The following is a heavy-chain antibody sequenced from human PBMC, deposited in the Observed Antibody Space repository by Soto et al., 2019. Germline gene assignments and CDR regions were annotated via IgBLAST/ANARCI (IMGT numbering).Heavy chain of an antibody. CDR1: GGTFSFCA. CDR3: ATSTIDTSTWKQYFYGMDV. Sequence: VSCKASGGTFSFCAISWVRQAPGQGLVWLGGIIPIFGTANYAQKFQGRVTITADESTSTAYMELSSLRSEDTAVYYCATSTIDTSTWKQYFYGMDVWGQGTLVTV. CDR2: IIPIFGTA. V-gene: IGHV1-69*01. D-gene: IGHD2-2*01. J-gene: IGHJ6*02.